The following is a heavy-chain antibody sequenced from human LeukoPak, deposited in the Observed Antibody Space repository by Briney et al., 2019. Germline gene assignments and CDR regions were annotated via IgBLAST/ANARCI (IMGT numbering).Heavy chain of an antibody. V-gene: IGHV1-69*05. J-gene: IGHJ4*02. CDR2: IIPIFGTA. CDR3: ARAEEQLVTRFDY. Sequence: GASVKVSCKASGGTFSSYAISWVRQAPGQGLEWMGGIIPIFGTANYSQKFQGRVTITTDESTSTAYMELSSLRSEDTVVYYCARAEEQLVTRFDYWGQGTLVTVSS. D-gene: IGHD6-6*01. CDR1: GGTFSSYA.